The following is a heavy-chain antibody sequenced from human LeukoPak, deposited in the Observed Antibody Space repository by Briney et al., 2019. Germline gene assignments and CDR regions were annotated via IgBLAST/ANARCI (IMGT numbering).Heavy chain of an antibody. V-gene: IGHV1-69*04. CDR1: GGTFSSYA. CDR3: ARSIVVVVAATHYYYGMDV. CDR2: IIPIFGIA. J-gene: IGHJ6*04. D-gene: IGHD2-15*01. Sequence: GSSVKVSCKASGGTFSSYAISWVRQAPGQGLEWMGRIIPIFGIANYAQKFQGRVTITADKSTSTAYMELSSLRSEDTAVYYCARSIVVVVAATHYYYGMDVWGKGTTVTVSS.